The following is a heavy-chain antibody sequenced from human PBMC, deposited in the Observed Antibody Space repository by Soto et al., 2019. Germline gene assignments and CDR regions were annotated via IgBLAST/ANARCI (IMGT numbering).Heavy chain of an antibody. V-gene: IGHV1-69*13. D-gene: IGHD2-2*01. CDR1: GGTFSSYA. CDR2: IIPIFGTA. J-gene: IGHJ6*02. CDR3: ARGKTGRSFFQVVPAALRDYYYYGMDV. Sequence: GASVKVSCKASGGTFSSYAISWVRQAPGQGLEWMGGIIPIFGTANYAQKFQGRVTITADESTSTAYMELSSLRSEDTAVYYCARGKTGRSFFQVVPAALRDYYYYGMDVWGQGTTVTVSS.